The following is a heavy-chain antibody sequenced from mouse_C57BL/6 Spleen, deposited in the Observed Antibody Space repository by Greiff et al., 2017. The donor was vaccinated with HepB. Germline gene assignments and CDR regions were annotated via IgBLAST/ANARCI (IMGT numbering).Heavy chain of an antibody. CDR2: IYPGSGST. Sequence: QVQLQQPGAELVKPGASVKMSCKASGYTFTSYWITWVKQRPGQGLEWIGDIYPGSGSTNYNEKFKSKATLTVDTSSSTAYMQLSSLTSEDSAVYYCAYSSGGLDYAMDYWGQGTSVTVSS. J-gene: IGHJ4*01. CDR3: AYSSGGLDYAMDY. V-gene: IGHV1-55*01. D-gene: IGHD3-2*02. CDR1: GYTFTSYW.